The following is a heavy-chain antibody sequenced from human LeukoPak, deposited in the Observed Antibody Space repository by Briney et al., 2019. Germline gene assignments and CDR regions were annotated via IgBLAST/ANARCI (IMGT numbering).Heavy chain of an antibody. J-gene: IGHJ4*02. CDR1: GYTFTSYY. CDR2: INPSGGST. D-gene: IGHD5-12*01. CDR3: ASSGGYNPPFDY. V-gene: IGHV1-46*03. Sequence: ASVKVSCKASGYTFTSYYMHWVRQAPGQGLERMGIINPSGGSTSYAQKFQGRVTMTRDTSTSTVYMELSSLRSEDTAVYYCASSGGYNPPFDYWGQGTLVTVSS.